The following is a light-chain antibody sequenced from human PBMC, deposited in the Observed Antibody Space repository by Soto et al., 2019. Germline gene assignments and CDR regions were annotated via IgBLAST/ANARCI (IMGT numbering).Light chain of an antibody. CDR1: QSVSSY. J-gene: IGKJ4*01. V-gene: IGKV3-11*01. Sequence: EIVLTQSPATLSLSPGGRATLSCRASQSVSSYLAWYQQKPGQAPRLLIYDASNRATGIPARFSGSGSGTDFTLTISSLEPEDFAVYYCQQRSNWPRGTFGGGTKVEIK. CDR3: QQRSNWPRGT. CDR2: DAS.